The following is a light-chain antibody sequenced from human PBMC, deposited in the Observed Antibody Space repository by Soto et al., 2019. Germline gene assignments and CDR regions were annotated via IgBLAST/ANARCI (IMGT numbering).Light chain of an antibody. CDR2: STN. J-gene: IGLJ1*01. CDR1: TGAVTSGYY. CDR3: LLYYGGVHV. Sequence: QAVVTQEPSLTVSPGRTVTLTCGSSTGAVTSGYYPNWFQQKPGQAPRPLIYSTNNKYSWTPARFSGSLLGGKAALTLSRVQPEDEADYYCLLYYGGVHVFGTGTKLTVL. V-gene: IGLV7-43*01.